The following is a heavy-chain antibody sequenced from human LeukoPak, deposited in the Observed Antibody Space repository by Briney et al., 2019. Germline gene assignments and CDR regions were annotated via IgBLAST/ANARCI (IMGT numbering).Heavy chain of an antibody. Sequence: GASVKVSCKASGYTFTSYGIGWVRQAPGQGLEWMGWISAYNGNTNYAQKLQGRVTMTTDTSTSTAYMELRSLRSDDTAVYYCARDWLHEVPGSYWYFDLWGRGTLVTVSS. CDR2: ISAYNGNT. D-gene: IGHD1-14*01. J-gene: IGHJ2*01. CDR3: ARDWLHEVPGSYWYFDL. V-gene: IGHV1-18*01. CDR1: GYTFTSYG.